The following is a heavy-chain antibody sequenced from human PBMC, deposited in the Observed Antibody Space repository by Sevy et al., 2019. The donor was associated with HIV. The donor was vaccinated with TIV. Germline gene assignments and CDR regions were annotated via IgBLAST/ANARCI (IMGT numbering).Heavy chain of an antibody. J-gene: IGHJ4*02. V-gene: IGHV4-39*01. CDR3: ARIGDYYDSSGYYGGFDY. CDR2: IYYSWST. CDR1: GGSISSSSYY. D-gene: IGHD3-22*01. Sequence: SETLSLTCTVSGGSISSSSYYWGWIRQPPGKGLEWIGSIYYSWSTYYNPSLKSRVTISVDTSKNQFSLKLSSVTAADTAVYYCARIGDYYDSSGYYGGFDYWGQGTLVTVSS.